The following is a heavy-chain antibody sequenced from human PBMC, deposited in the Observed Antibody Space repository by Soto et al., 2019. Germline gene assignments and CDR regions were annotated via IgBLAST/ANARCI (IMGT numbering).Heavy chain of an antibody. CDR3: ARGPRYCSSTTCFSGVTWFDP. V-gene: IGHV1-18*04. D-gene: IGHD2-2*01. Sequence: QVQLVQSGPEVRKPEASVKVSCKASGYTFTSYGMSWVRQAPGQGLEWMGWISNYNGNTNYAQKVQDRVTMTTDTSASTTYMELRSLRSDDTAVYYCARGPRYCSSTTCFSGVTWFDPWGQGTLVTVSS. J-gene: IGHJ5*02. CDR2: ISNYNGNT. CDR1: GYTFTSYG.